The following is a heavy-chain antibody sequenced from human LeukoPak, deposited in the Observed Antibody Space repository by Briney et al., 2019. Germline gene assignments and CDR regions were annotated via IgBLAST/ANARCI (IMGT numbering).Heavy chain of an antibody. CDR3: ATDHRAHRYDFWSGYRKGYFDY. D-gene: IGHD3-3*01. Sequence: GGSLRLSCAASGFTFDDYTMHWVRQAPGKGLEWVSLISWDGGSTYYADSVKGRFTISRDNSKNSLYLQMNSLRTEDTALYYSATDHRAHRYDFWSGYRKGYFDYWGQGTLVTVSS. J-gene: IGHJ4*02. V-gene: IGHV3-43*01. CDR1: GFTFDDYT. CDR2: ISWDGGST.